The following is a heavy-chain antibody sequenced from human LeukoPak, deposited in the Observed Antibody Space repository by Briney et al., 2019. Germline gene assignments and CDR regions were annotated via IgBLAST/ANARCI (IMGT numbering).Heavy chain of an antibody. CDR3: ARDPGGSGSYYNLDY. Sequence: GGSLRLSCEASGFAFGSYAMHWVRQAPGRGLEWVAVISHDGDNTNSGESVRGRFTLSRDNSKNTLYLQMNSLRAEDTAVYYCARDPGGSGSYYNLDYWGQGTLVTVSS. CDR2: ISHDGDNT. V-gene: IGHV3-30-3*01. D-gene: IGHD3-10*01. CDR1: GFAFGSYA. J-gene: IGHJ4*02.